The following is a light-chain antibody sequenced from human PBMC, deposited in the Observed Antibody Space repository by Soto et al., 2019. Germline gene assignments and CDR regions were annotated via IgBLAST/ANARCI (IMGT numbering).Light chain of an antibody. J-gene: IGKJ2*01. CDR2: LGS. Sequence: DIVLTQSPLSLPVTPGESASISCRSSQSLLHSNGNNFLDWYLQKPGQSPQLLIYLGSQRASGVPDKFSGSGSGTDFTLLIRKVEAEDVGTYYCMQALQVPSTFGQGTKLEL. CDR1: QSLLHSNGNNF. V-gene: IGKV2-28*01. CDR3: MQALQVPST.